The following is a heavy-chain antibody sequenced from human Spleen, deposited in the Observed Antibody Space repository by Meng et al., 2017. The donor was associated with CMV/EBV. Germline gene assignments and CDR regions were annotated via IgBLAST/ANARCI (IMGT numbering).Heavy chain of an antibody. J-gene: IGHJ4*02. Sequence: SGFTFGSYTMHWVRQAPGKGLEWVALISNDGNNKYYADSVKGRFTITRDNSKNTLYLEMNSLRAEDTAVYYCAKDTGVGAADVFFRYWGQGTLVTVSS. CDR3: AKDTGVGAADVFFRY. CDR1: GFTFGSYT. D-gene: IGHD3-3*01. CDR2: ISNDGNNK. V-gene: IGHV3-30-3*02.